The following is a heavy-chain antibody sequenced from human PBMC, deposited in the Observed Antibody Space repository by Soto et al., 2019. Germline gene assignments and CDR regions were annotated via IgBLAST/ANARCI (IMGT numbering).Heavy chain of an antibody. CDR2: IYTSVST. J-gene: IGHJ6*02. CDR1: GGYISSYY. D-gene: IGHD3-10*01. CDR3: ARSTAVTIVRGVIYYYYGMDV. V-gene: IGHV4-4*07. Sequence: SETLSLTCTVSGGYISSYYWSWIRQPAGKGLEWIGRIYTSVSTNYNPSLKSRVTMSVDTSKNQFSLKLSSVTAADTAVYYCARSTAVTIVRGVIYYYYGMDVWGQGTTVTVSS.